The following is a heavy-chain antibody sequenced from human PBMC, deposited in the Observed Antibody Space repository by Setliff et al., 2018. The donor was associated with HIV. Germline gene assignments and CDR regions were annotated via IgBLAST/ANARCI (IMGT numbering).Heavy chain of an antibody. CDR1: GYTFTSYD. V-gene: IGHV1-8*02. J-gene: IGHJ4*02. D-gene: IGHD6-19*01. Sequence: ASVKVSCKASGYTFTSYDINWVRQATGQGLEWMGWMNPNSGNTGYAQKFQGRVTMTRNTSISTAYMELSSLRSGDTAVYYCARVVAVAGTAIGYWGQGTLVTVSS. CDR3: ARVVAVAGTAIGY. CDR2: MNPNSGNT.